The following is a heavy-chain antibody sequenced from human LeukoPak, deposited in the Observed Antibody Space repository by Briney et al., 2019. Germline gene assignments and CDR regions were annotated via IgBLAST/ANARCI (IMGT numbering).Heavy chain of an antibody. D-gene: IGHD3-16*01. Sequence: GGSLRLSCAASGSTFSDNWMHWVRQAPGKGLVWVSVISSDGRSTIYADSVKGRFTISRDNAKNTLYLQMDSLRAEDTAVYFCASQLGGNVYWGQGTLVTVSS. CDR2: ISSDGRST. CDR1: GSTFSDNW. J-gene: IGHJ4*02. CDR3: ASQLGGNVY. V-gene: IGHV3-74*01.